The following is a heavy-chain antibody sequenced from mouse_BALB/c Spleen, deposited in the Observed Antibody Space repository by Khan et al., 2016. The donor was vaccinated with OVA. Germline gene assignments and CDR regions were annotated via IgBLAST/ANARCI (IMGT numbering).Heavy chain of an antibody. V-gene: IGHV1-31*01. CDR2: IDPFNGNT. D-gene: IGHD1-3*01. J-gene: IGHJ3*01. Sequence: VQLQQSGPELMNPGTSVNISCKASGYSFTTYYIHWVKQSHGKSLEWIGYIDPFNGNTNYNQKFKGKATLTVDKSSSTAYMHLSSLTSEDSAVFYCTRLGLNNWLAYWGQGTLVTVSA. CDR3: TRLGLNNWLAY. CDR1: GYSFTTYY.